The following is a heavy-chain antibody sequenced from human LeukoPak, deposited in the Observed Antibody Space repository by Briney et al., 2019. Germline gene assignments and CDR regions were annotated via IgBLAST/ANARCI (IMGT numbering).Heavy chain of an antibody. D-gene: IGHD6-6*01. CDR3: ARRQLVRWYYYYYMDV. CDR2: INHSGST. V-gene: IGHV4-34*01. J-gene: IGHJ6*03. CDR1: GGSFSGYY. Sequence: SETLSLTCAVYGGSFSGYYWSWIRQPPGKGLEWFGEINHSGSTNYNPSLKRRVTISVETSTHQLSLKLSSVTAADTAVYYCARRQLVRWYYYYYMDVWGKGTTVTVSS.